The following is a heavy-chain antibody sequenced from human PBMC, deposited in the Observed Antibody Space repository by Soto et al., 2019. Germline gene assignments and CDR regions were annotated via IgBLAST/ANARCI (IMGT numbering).Heavy chain of an antibody. CDR2: INHSGST. Sequence: QVQLQQWGAGLLKPSETLSLTCAVYGGSFSGYYWSWIRQPPGKGLEWIGEINHSGSTNYNPSLKSRVTISVDTSKNQFSLKLSSVTAADTAVYYCARRAQDIVLIVYAIQRGWNWFDPWGQGTLVTVSS. D-gene: IGHD2-8*01. V-gene: IGHV4-34*01. CDR1: GGSFSGYY. J-gene: IGHJ5*02. CDR3: ARRAQDIVLIVYAIQRGWNWFDP.